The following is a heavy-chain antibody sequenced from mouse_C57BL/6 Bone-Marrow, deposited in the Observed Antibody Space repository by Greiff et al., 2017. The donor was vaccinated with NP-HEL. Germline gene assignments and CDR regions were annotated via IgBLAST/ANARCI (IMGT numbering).Heavy chain of an antibody. J-gene: IGHJ4*01. CDR2: IYPGSGST. CDR3: AREKNYYAMDY. CDR1: GYTFTSYW. V-gene: IGHV1-55*01. Sequence: QVQLQQPGAELVKPGASVKMSCKASGYTFTSYWITWVKQRPGQGLEWIGDIYPGSGSTNYNEKFKSKATLTVDTSSSTAYMQLSSLTSEDTAVYYSAREKNYYAMDYWGQGTSVTVSS.